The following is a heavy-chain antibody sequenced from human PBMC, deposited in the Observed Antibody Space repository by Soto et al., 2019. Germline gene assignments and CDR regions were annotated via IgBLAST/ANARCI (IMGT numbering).Heavy chain of an antibody. Sequence: EVQLLESGGGLVQPGGSLRLSCAASGFTFSSYAMSWVRQAPGKGLEWVSAISGSGGSTYYADSVKGRFTISRDNSKNTLYLQMSRLRAEDRAVYYCAKDGGYCSGGSCYSYYYYYMDVWGKGTTVTVSS. V-gene: IGHV3-23*01. CDR2: ISGSGGST. CDR1: GFTFSSYA. D-gene: IGHD2-15*01. CDR3: AKDGGYCSGGSCYSYYYYYMDV. J-gene: IGHJ6*03.